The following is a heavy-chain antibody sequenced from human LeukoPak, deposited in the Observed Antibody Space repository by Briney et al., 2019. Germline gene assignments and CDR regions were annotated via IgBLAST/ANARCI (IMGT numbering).Heavy chain of an antibody. CDR3: ATSIGDYYDSSALDY. D-gene: IGHD3-22*01. CDR2: INPNTGGT. J-gene: IGHJ4*02. V-gene: IGHV1-2*02. CDR1: GYTFTGYY. Sequence: ASVKVSCKASGYTFTGYYIHWVRQAPGQGREWMGWINPNTGGTNYAQKFQGRVTMTRDASISTANMELSRLRSDDTAVYFCATSIGDYYDSSALDYWGQGTLVTVSS.